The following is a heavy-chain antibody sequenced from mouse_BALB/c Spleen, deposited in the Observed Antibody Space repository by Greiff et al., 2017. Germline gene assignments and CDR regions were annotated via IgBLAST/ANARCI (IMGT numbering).Heavy chain of an antibody. D-gene: IGHD2-3*01. CDR3: ARQGYDGYYGPFDY. CDR1: GFTFSSYY. J-gene: IGHJ2*01. V-gene: IGHV5-6-2*01. Sequence: EVQLQESGGGLVKLGGSLKLSCAASGFTFSSYYMSWVRQTPEKRLELVAAINSNGGSTYYPDNVKGRFTISRDNAKNTLYLQMSSLKSEDTALYYCARQGYDGYYGPFDYWGQGTTLTVSS. CDR2: INSNGGST.